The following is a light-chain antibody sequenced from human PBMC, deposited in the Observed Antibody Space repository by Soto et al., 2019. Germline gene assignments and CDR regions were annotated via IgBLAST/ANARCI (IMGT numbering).Light chain of an antibody. CDR3: QSYDLSLRNDV. CDR2: GDN. Sequence: QSVLTQPPSVSGAPGQGVSISCTGSTSNIGAPYDVHWYQHLPGTAPKLLIYGDNNRPSGVPDRFSGSKSGTSASLAIIRLQAEDEGDYYCQSYDLSLRNDVFGSGTKLTVL. CDR1: TSNIGAPYD. J-gene: IGLJ1*01. V-gene: IGLV1-40*01.